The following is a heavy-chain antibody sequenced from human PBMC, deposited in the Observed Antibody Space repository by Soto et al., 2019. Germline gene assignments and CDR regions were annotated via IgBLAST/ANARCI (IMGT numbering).Heavy chain of an antibody. CDR3: AKKGGSSGWYVVDYFDY. CDR2: ISGSGGST. V-gene: IGHV3-23*01. J-gene: IGHJ4*02. Sequence: EVQLLESGGGLVQPGGSLRLSCAASGLSFSGYAMSWVRQAPGKGLEWVSAISGSGGSTYYADSVKGRFTIARDNSKNTLYLQMNSLRVEDTAVYYCAKKGGSSGWYVVDYFDYWGQGTLVTVSS. D-gene: IGHD6-19*01. CDR1: GLSFSGYA.